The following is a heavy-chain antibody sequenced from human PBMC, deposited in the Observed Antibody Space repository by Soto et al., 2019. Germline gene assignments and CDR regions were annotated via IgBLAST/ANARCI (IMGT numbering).Heavy chain of an antibody. V-gene: IGHV4-59*01. Sequence: QVQLQESGPGLVKPSETLSLTCTVSGGSISSYYWSWIRQPPGKGLEWIGYIYYSGSTNYNPSLKMRFTLPLDTSKHQFSLKLSSVTAADTAVYYCARAVAGEPEPYHWFDPWGQGTLVTVSS. J-gene: IGHJ5*02. D-gene: IGHD4-17*01. CDR3: ARAVAGEPEPYHWFDP. CDR2: IYYSGST. CDR1: GGSISSYY.